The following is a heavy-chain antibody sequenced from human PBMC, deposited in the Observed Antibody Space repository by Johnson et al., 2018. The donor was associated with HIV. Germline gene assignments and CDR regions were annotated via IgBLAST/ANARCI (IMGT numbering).Heavy chain of an antibody. V-gene: IGHV3-30-3*01. CDR2: ISYDGSNK. CDR1: GFTFDDYV. J-gene: IGHJ3*02. Sequence: QVQLVESGGGVVQPGRSLRLSCAASGFTFDDYVMHWVRQAPGKGLEWVAVISYDGSNKYYADSVKGRFTISRDNSKNTLYLQMNSLRAEDTAVYYCARVHPAVAGNDAFDIWGQGTMVTVSS. CDR3: ARVHPAVAGNDAFDI. D-gene: IGHD6-19*01.